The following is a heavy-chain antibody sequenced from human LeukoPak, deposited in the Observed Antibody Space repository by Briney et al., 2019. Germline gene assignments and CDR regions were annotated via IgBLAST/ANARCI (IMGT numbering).Heavy chain of an antibody. CDR1: GGSISSYY. CDR3: ARTSGYGSGTALGY. CDR2: IYYSGST. D-gene: IGHD3-10*01. Sequence: SEILSLTCTVSGGSISSYYWSWIRQPPGKGLEWIGYIYYSGSTNYNPSLKSRVTISVDTSKNQFSLKLSSVTAADTAVYYCARTSGYGSGTALGYWGQGTLVTVSS. V-gene: IGHV4-59*01. J-gene: IGHJ4*02.